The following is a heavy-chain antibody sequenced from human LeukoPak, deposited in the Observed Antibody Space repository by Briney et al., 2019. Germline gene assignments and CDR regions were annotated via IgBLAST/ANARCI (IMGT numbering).Heavy chain of an antibody. CDR2: ISASGGDT. CDR3: AKDVRRCNGACT. J-gene: IGHJ5*02. Sequence: PGGSLRLSCAASGFSFSTYSFSWVRRAPGKGLEWVSGISASGGDTFYADSVKGRFTISRDNSKNTLSLQMNSLRVEDTAIYYCAKDVRRCNGACTWGQGTLVTVSS. CDR1: GFSFSTYS. D-gene: IGHD2-8*01. V-gene: IGHV3-23*01.